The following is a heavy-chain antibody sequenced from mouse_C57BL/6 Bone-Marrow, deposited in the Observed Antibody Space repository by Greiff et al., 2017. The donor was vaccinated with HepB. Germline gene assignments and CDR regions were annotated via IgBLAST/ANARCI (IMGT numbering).Heavy chain of an antibody. CDR3: ARERWLLAFAD. CDR2: IHPNSGST. D-gene: IGHD2-3*01. J-gene: IGHJ3*01. Sequence: VQLQQPGAELVKPGASVKLSCKASGYTFTSYWMHWVKQRPGQGLEWIGMIHPNSGSTNYNEKFKSKATLTVDKSSSTAYMQLSGLTSEDSAVYYCARERWLLAFADWGQGTLVTVSA. CDR1: GYTFTSYW. V-gene: IGHV1-64*01.